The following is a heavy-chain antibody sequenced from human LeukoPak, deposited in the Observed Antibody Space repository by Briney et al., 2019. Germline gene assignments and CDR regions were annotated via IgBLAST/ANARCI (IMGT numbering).Heavy chain of an antibody. CDR3: AGAKGYYDSSGYYINWYFDL. J-gene: IGHJ2*01. CDR1: GGTFSSYA. Sequence: GASVKVSCRASGGTFSSYAISWVRQAPGQGLEWMGGIIPIFGTANYAQKFQGRVTITADESTSTAYMELSSLRSEDTAVYYCAGAKGYYDSSGYYINWYFDLWGRGTLVTVSS. V-gene: IGHV1-69*13. D-gene: IGHD3-22*01. CDR2: IIPIFGTA.